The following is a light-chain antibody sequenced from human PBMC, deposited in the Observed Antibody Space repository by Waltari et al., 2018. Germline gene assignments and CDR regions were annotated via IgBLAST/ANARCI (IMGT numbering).Light chain of an antibody. CDR1: SVRNSF. Sequence: SSELTQDPAVSVALGQTVRITCQGDSVRNSFASWYQQKPGLAPLLILYAKDNRPYGIPSGFSGSSSGNTASLTIAGAQAEDEADYYCSCRDSGARLFGGGTKLTVL. J-gene: IGLJ3*02. V-gene: IGLV3-19*01. CDR2: AKD. CDR3: SCRDSGARL.